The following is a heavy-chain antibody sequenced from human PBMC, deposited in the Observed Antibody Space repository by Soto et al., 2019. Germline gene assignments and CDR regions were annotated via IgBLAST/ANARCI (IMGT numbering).Heavy chain of an antibody. Sequence: GGSLRLSCAASGFTFSSYSMNWVRQAPGKGLEWVSSISSSSSYIYYADSVKGRFTISRDNAKNSLYLQMNSLRAEDTAVYYCARDMGQYSSSFQFDYWGQGTLVTVSS. CDR2: ISSSSSYI. J-gene: IGHJ4*02. CDR1: GFTFSSYS. D-gene: IGHD6-6*01. CDR3: ARDMGQYSSSFQFDY. V-gene: IGHV3-21*01.